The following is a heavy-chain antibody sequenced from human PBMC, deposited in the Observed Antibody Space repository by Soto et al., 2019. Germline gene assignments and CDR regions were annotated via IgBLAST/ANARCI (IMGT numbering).Heavy chain of an antibody. J-gene: IGHJ4*02. D-gene: IGHD6-25*01. CDR2: INHSGST. CDR1: GGSFRGYY. CDR3: ARNPAPVHY. Sequence: SETLSLTCAVYGGSFRGYYWSWIRQPPGKGLEWIGEINHSGSTNYNPSLKSRVTISVDTSKNQFSLKLSSVTAADTAVYYCARNPAPVHYWGQGTLVTVSS. V-gene: IGHV4-34*01.